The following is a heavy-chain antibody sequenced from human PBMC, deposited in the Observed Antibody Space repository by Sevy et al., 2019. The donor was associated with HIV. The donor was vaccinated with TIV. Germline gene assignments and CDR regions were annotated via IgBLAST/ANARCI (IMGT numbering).Heavy chain of an antibody. Sequence: GGSLRLSCAASGFTFSSYSLSSYSMNWVRQAPGKGLEWVSSISSGSSYIFYADSVKGRFTISRDNAKNSLYLQMNILRAEDTAVYYCARDRGVGTSSYGMDVWGQGTTVTVSS. V-gene: IGHV3-21*01. CDR3: ARDRGVGTSSYGMDV. CDR1: GFTFSSYSLSSYS. J-gene: IGHJ6*02. D-gene: IGHD1-26*01. CDR2: ISSGSSYI.